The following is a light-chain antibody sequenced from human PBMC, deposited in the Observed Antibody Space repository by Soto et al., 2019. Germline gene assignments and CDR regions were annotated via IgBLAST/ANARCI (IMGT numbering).Light chain of an antibody. J-gene: IGKJ4*01. CDR3: QQYGSSPQLT. CDR2: GAS. CDR1: QSVSSSY. V-gene: IGKV3-20*01. Sequence: EIVLTQSPGTLSLSPGERATLSCRASQSVSSSYLAWYQQKPGQAPRLLIYGASSRATGIPDRFSGSGSGTDFTLTISRLEAEDFAVYYCQQYGSSPQLTFGEGNKVDIK.